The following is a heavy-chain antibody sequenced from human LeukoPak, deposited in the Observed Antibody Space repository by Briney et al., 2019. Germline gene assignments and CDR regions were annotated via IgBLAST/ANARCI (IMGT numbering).Heavy chain of an antibody. CDR2: ISSSGSTI. J-gene: IGHJ3*02. CDR3: ARVGPNAGNDAFDI. CDR1: GFTFSSYE. V-gene: IGHV3-48*03. Sequence: GSLRLSCAASGFTFSSYEMNWVRQAPGKGLEWVSYISSSGSTIYYADSVKGRFTISRDNAKNSLYLQMNSLRAEDTAVYYCARVGPNAGNDAFDIWGQGTMVTVSS. D-gene: IGHD3-10*01.